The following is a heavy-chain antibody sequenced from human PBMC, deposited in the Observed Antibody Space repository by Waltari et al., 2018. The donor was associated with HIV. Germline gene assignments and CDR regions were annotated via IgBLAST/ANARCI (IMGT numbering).Heavy chain of an antibody. Sequence: QVQLVQSGAEVKKPGASVKVSCKASGYTFTSYDINWVRQATGQGLEWMGWMNPNSGNTGYAQKFQGRVTMTRNTSISTAYMELSSLRSEDTAVYYCARGVRFLEWLSHYTSDYWGQGTLVTVSS. D-gene: IGHD3-3*01. J-gene: IGHJ4*02. CDR2: MNPNSGNT. CDR1: GYTFTSYD. CDR3: ARGVRFLEWLSHYTSDY. V-gene: IGHV1-8*01.